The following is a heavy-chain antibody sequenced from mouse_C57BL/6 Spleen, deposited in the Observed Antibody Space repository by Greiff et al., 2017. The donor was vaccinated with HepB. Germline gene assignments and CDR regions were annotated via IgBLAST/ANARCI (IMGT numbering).Heavy chain of an antibody. V-gene: IGHV1-19*01. CDR1: GYTFTDYY. CDR3: SRPHYYGSSYYAMDY. D-gene: IGHD1-1*01. CDR2: INPYNGGT. Sequence: EVQLQQSGPVLVKPGASVKMSCKASGYTFTDYYMNWVKQSHGKSLEWIGVINPYNGGTSYNQKFKGKATLTVDKSSSTAYMELNSLTSEDSAVYYCSRPHYYGSSYYAMDYWGQGTSVTVSS. J-gene: IGHJ4*01.